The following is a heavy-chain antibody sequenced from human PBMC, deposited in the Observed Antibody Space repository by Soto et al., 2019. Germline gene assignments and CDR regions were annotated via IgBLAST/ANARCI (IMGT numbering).Heavy chain of an antibody. Sequence: SETLSLTCTVSGGSISSYYWSWIRQPPGKGLEWIGYIYYSGSTNYNPSLKSRVTISVDTSKNQFSLKLSSVTAADTAVYYCARRDSSSSYYFDYWGQGTLVTVSS. CDR1: GGSISSYY. J-gene: IGHJ4*02. V-gene: IGHV4-59*08. CDR3: ARRDSSSSYYFDY. D-gene: IGHD6-6*01. CDR2: IYYSGST.